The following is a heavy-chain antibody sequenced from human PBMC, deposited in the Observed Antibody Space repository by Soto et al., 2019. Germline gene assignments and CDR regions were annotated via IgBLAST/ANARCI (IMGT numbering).Heavy chain of an antibody. D-gene: IGHD4-17*01. CDR3: AKDTRYGDYRVVDY. J-gene: IGHJ4*02. V-gene: IGHV3-9*01. CDR2: ISWNSGSI. Sequence: ESVGGLVQPGRSLRLSCAASGFTFDDYAMHWVRQAPGKGLEWVSGISWNSGSIGYADSVKGRFTISRDNAKNSLYLQMNSLRAEDTALYYCAKDTRYGDYRVVDYWGQGTLVTVSS. CDR1: GFTFDDYA.